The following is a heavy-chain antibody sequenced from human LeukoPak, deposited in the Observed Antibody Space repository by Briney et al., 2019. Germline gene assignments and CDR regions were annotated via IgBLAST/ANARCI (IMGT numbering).Heavy chain of an antibody. D-gene: IGHD3-3*01. CDR1: GYFISSGYY. J-gene: IGHJ3*02. Sequence: SETLSLTCNVSGYFISSGYYWGWIRQPPGKGLEWIGSMSHSGTTYYNPSLKSRVTISLDTSKNQFSLKLRSVTVADTAVYYCARAFVFLEWLLHDAFDIWGQGTMVTVSS. V-gene: IGHV4-38-2*02. CDR3: ARAFVFLEWLLHDAFDI. CDR2: MSHSGTT.